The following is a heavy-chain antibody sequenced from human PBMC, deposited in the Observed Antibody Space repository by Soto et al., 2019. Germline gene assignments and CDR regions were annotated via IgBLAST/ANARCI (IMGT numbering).Heavy chain of an antibody. CDR1: GFTFGTTD. CDR2: IDGSGGNT. CDR3: VKNSGWFNT. J-gene: IGHJ5*02. Sequence: QLLQSGGGWVQPGGSLTLSCAASGFTFGTTDMSWVRQAPGEGLEWVSTIDGSGGNTYYADSVKGRFTISRDNSRNTVYLQMNSLRGDDTALYYCVKNSGWFNTWGQGALVTVSS. D-gene: IGHD3-10*01. V-gene: IGHV3-23*01.